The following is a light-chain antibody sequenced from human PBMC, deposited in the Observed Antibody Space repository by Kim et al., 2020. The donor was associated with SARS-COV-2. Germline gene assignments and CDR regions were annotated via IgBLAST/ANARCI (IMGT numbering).Light chain of an antibody. V-gene: IGKV3-20*01. CDR1: HSVRSNF. J-gene: IGKJ4*01. Sequence: SPGESATLSCWARHSVRSNFLACYQHKPGQAPRILICGASSRATGIPDRFSGSGSGTDFTLTISRLEPEDFAVYYCQQYVDTPLTFGGGTKVDIK. CDR2: GAS. CDR3: QQYVDTPLT.